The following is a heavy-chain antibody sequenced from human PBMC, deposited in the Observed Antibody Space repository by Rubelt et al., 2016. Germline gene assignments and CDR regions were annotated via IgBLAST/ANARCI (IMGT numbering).Heavy chain of an antibody. Sequence: KGLEWVAVISYDGSNKYYADSVKGRFTISRDNTRNSLYLHMDSLRADDTAVYYCARGPGREIDYWGQGTLVTVSS. V-gene: IGHV3-33*05. CDR3: ARGPGREIDY. J-gene: IGHJ4*02. D-gene: IGHD5-24*01. CDR2: ISYDGSNK.